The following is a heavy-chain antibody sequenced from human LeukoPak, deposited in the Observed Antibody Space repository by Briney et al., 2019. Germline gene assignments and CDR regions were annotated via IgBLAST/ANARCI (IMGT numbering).Heavy chain of an antibody. CDR1: GYTFTNYG. Sequence: ASVKVSCKASGYTFTNYGISWVRQAPGQGLEWMGWISAYNGNTNYAQKLQGRVTMATDTSTSTAYMELRSLRSDDTAVYYCARVGARNIVVVPAANDAFDIWGQGTMVTVSS. D-gene: IGHD2-2*01. J-gene: IGHJ3*02. V-gene: IGHV1-18*01. CDR3: ARVGARNIVVVPAANDAFDI. CDR2: ISAYNGNT.